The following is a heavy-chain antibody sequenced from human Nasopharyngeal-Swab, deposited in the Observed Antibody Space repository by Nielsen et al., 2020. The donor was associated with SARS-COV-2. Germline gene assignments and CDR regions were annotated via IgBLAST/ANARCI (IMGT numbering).Heavy chain of an antibody. V-gene: IGHV3-23*01. CDR3: ARGLTGYYVDY. D-gene: IGHD3-9*01. Sequence: WIRQPPGKGLEWVSAISGSGGSTYYADSVKGRFTISRDNSKNTLYLQMNSLRAEDTAVYYCARGLTGYYVDYWGQGTLVTVSP. J-gene: IGHJ4*02. CDR2: ISGSGGST.